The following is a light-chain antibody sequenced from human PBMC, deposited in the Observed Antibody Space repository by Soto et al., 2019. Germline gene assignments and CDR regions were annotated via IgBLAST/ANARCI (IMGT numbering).Light chain of an antibody. Sequence: QSVLTQPPSASGTPGQRVTISCSGSSSNIGSNYVYWYKQLPGTAPKLLIFGNNQRPSGVPDRFSGSKSGTSASLAISGLRSEDEADYYCAAWDDSLSGYVFGTGTKLTVL. CDR3: AAWDDSLSGYV. CDR2: GNN. J-gene: IGLJ1*01. CDR1: SSNIGSNY. V-gene: IGLV1-47*02.